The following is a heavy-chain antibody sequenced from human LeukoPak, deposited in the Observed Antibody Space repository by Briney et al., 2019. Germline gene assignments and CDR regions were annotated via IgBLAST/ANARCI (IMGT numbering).Heavy chain of an antibody. V-gene: IGHV2-5*02. CDR2: IYWDDDK. CDR1: GFSLSTNDVG. D-gene: IGHD6-6*01. CDR3: AFSKYSRSDFDS. Sequence: ESGPTLLKPTQTLTLTCTFSGFSLSTNDVGVGCIRQPPGEALEWLALIYWDDDKRYSPSQKSRLTITKDTSKHQVVLTMANMDPADTATYYCAFSKYSRSDFDSWGQGTLVTVSS. J-gene: IGHJ4*02.